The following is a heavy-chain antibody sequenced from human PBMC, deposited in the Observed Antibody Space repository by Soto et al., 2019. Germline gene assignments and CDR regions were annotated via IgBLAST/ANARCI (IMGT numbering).Heavy chain of an antibody. CDR1: GGSISSGGYS. Sequence: NPSETLSLTCAVSGGSISSGGYSWSWIRQPPGKGLEGIGYIYHSGSIYYNPSLKSRVTISVDRSKNQFSLKLSSVTAADTAVYYCARDLSYSSGHWGQGTLVTVSS. CDR3: ARDLSYSSGH. D-gene: IGHD3-10*01. J-gene: IGHJ4*02. CDR2: IYHSGSI. V-gene: IGHV4-30-2*01.